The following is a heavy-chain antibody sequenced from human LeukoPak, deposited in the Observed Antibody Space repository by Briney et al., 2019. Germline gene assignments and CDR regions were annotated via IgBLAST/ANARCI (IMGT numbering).Heavy chain of an antibody. Sequence: PGGSLRLSCAASGFTFDDYAMHWVRQAPGKGLEWVSGISWNSGSIGYADSVKGRFTISRDNAKNSLYLQMNSLRAEDTALYYCAKDHSHYGDYVWYFDYWGQGTLVTVSS. J-gene: IGHJ4*02. CDR3: AKDHSHYGDYVWYFDY. CDR2: ISWNSGSI. D-gene: IGHD4-17*01. CDR1: GFTFDDYA. V-gene: IGHV3-9*01.